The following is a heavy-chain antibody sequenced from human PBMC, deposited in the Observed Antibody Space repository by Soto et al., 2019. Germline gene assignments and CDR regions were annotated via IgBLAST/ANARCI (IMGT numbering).Heavy chain of an antibody. Sequence: EVQLSESGGGFVQPGESLRLSCAASGFTFSLSAMSWVRQAPGRGLDWVSSLSGGGSTTDYADSVKGRFTISRDNSKNTVHLQMNSLRAEDTAVYYCAKGPEYDILTGCDYWGQGALVTVSS. CDR2: LSGGGSTT. V-gene: IGHV3-23*01. CDR3: AKGPEYDILTGCDY. D-gene: IGHD3-9*01. J-gene: IGHJ4*02. CDR1: GFTFSLSA.